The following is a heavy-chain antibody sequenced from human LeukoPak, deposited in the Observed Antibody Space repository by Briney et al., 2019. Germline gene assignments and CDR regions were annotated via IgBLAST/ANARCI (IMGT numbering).Heavy chain of an antibody. CDR3: ARDPYYDFWSGYSIDAFDI. CDR1: SDSISSNSYY. Sequence: SETLSLTCTVSSDSISSNSYYWSWIRQPAGKGLEWIGRIHTSGSTNYNPSLNSRVTISLDTSKNQFSLKLSSVTAADTAVYYCARDPYYDFWSGYSIDAFDIWGQGTMVTVSS. CDR2: IHTSGST. J-gene: IGHJ3*02. V-gene: IGHV4-61*02. D-gene: IGHD3-3*01.